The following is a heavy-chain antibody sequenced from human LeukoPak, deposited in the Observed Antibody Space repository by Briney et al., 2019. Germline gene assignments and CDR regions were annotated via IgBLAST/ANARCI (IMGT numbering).Heavy chain of an antibody. J-gene: IGHJ4*02. CDR1: GCSLSSSSYY. CDR2: IYYSGST. CDR3: ARIPVDTAMVTWFDY. Sequence: SETLSLTCIVSGCSLSSSSYYWGWIRQPPGKGLEWIGSIYYSGSTYYNPSLKSRVTISVDSSKNQFSLKLSSVTAADTAVYYCARIPVDTAMVTWFDYWGQGTLVTVSS. V-gene: IGHV4-39*07. D-gene: IGHD5-18*01.